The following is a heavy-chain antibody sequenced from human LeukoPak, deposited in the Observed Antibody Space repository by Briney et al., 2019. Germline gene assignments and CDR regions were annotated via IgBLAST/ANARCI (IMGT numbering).Heavy chain of an antibody. CDR2: VNPKSGAT. Sequence: GASVKVSCKTSGYTFSDYYLHWLRQAPGQGLEWMGWVNPKSGATNYAQRFQGRVTMTWQTSISTGNMELSSLRSDDTAVYYCARAYEYGWFDPWGQGTLVTVSS. CDR1: GYTFSDYY. V-gene: IGHV1-2*02. CDR3: ARAYEYGWFDP. J-gene: IGHJ5*02. D-gene: IGHD4/OR15-4a*01.